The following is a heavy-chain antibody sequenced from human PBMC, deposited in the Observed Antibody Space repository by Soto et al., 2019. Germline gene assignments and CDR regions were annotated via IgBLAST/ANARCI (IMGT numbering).Heavy chain of an antibody. CDR2: VYHSGST. J-gene: IGHJ4*02. V-gene: IGHV4-4*02. CDR3: ARAKLCNSLSCPHSFDT. Sequence: QVHLQKSGPGLVNASGTLSLTCGVSGGSISTNNWWSWVRQTPGQGLEWIAEVYHSGSTNYNPSLKSRPTTSVDQSKNQFSLRLTSLTAADSAVYYCARAKLCNSLSCPHSFDTWGQGTLVSVSS. CDR1: GGSISTNNW. D-gene: IGHD2-2*01.